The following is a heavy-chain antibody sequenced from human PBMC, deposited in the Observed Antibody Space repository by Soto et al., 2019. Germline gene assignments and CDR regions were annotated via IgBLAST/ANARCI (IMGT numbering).Heavy chain of an antibody. Sequence: SSETLSLTCTVSGGSISSSSYYWGWIRQPPGKGLEWIGSIYYSGSTYYNPSLKSRVTISVDTSKNQFSLKLSSVTAADTAVYYCARPAPNLRRDDAFDIWGQGTMVTVSS. CDR3: ARPAPNLRRDDAFDI. J-gene: IGHJ3*02. V-gene: IGHV4-39*01. D-gene: IGHD3-16*01. CDR2: IYYSGST. CDR1: GGSISSSSYY.